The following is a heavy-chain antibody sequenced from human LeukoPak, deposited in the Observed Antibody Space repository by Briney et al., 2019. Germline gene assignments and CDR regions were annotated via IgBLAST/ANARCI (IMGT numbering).Heavy chain of an antibody. J-gene: IGHJ5*02. D-gene: IGHD3-10*01. CDR2: IYYSGST. Sequence: SETLSLTCTVSGGSISSYYWSWIRQPPGKGLEWIGYIYYSGSTNYNPFLKSRVTISVDTSKNQFSLKLSSVTAADTAVYYCARFYGSGSYYGLFDPWGQGTLVTVSS. CDR1: GGSISSYY. CDR3: ARFYGSGSYYGLFDP. V-gene: IGHV4-59*01.